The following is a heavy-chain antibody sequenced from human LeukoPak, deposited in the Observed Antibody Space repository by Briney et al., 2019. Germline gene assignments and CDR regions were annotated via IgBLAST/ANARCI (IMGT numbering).Heavy chain of an antibody. CDR1: GFTFSSYS. CDR2: ISRSSSYI. CDR3: ARLIRPYFDY. J-gene: IGHJ4*02. Sequence: PGGSLRLSCVASGFTFSSYSMNWVRQAPGKGLEWVSSISRSSSYIHYADSVKGRFTISRDNAKNSLYLQMNSLRAEDTAVYYCARLIRPYFDYWGQGTLVTVSS. V-gene: IGHV3-21*04.